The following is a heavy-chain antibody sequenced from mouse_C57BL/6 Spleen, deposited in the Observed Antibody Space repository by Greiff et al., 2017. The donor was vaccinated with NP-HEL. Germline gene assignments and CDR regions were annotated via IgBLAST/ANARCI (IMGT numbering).Heavy chain of an antibody. V-gene: IGHV1-39*01. CDR1: GYSFTDYN. J-gene: IGHJ4*01. Sequence: VQLKESGPELVKPGASVKISCKASGYSFTDYNMNWVKQSNGKSLEWIGVINPNYGTTSYNQKFKGKATLTVDQYSSTAYMQLNSLTSEDSAVYYCARDWGTTVVAPKAMDYWGQGTSVTVSS. CDR2: INPNYGTT. CDR3: ARDWGTTVVAPKAMDY. D-gene: IGHD1-1*01.